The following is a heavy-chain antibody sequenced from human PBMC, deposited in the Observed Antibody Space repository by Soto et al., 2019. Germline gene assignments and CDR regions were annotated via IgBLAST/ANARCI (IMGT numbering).Heavy chain of an antibody. J-gene: IGHJ5*02. D-gene: IGHD3-16*02. CDR3: AKGSKGGITFGGVIVSGP. Sequence: PSETLSLTCTVSGGSISSYYWSWIRQPPGKGLEWIGYICYSGSTNYNPSLESRVTISVDTSKNQFSLKLSSVTAADTAVYYCAKGSKGGITFGGVIVSGPWGQGTLVTVSS. CDR1: GGSISSYY. V-gene: IGHV4-59*01. CDR2: ICYSGST.